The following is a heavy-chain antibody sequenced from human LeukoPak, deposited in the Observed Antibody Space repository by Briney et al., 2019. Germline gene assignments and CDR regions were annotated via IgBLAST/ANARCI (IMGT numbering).Heavy chain of an antibody. CDR2: ISGSGGST. Sequence: GGSLRLSRAASGFTFSSYAMSWVRQAPGKGLEWVSAISGSGGSTYYADSVKGRFTISRDNSKNTLYLQMNSLRAEDTAVYYCAKDKYYDFWSGYYKSSYFDYWGQGTLVTVSS. V-gene: IGHV3-23*01. D-gene: IGHD3-3*01. J-gene: IGHJ4*02. CDR3: AKDKYYDFWSGYYKSSYFDY. CDR1: GFTFSSYA.